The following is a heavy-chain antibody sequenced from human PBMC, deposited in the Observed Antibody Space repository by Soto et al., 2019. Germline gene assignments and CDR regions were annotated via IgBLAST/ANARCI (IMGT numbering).Heavy chain of an antibody. J-gene: IGHJ4*02. D-gene: IGHD2-8*01. CDR2: IKSDAYGGAI. Sequence: EVQLVESGGGLVKPGGSLRLSCAGSGLIFSNAWRSGVRRAPGRGLEWVGRIKSDAYGGAIDYAAPVKGRFTSSRDDSKNTLFLQMNNLRAEDTAVYSCTTTKGRLEPPTNDFWGQGTPVIVSS. V-gene: IGHV3-15*01. CDR3: TTTKGRLEPPTNDF. CDR1: GLIFSNAW.